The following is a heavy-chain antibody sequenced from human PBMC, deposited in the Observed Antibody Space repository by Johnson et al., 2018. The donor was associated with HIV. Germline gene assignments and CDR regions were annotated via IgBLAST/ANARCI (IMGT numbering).Heavy chain of an antibody. Sequence: VQLVESGGGMVQPGGSLRLSCAASGLTVSTNYMSWVRQAPGRGLEWVSSITVSGGITHYADSVKGRFTISRDNSKDTLYLQMNSLRVEDTAVYYCARVYYYDNKDGFDIWGQGTTVTVSS. V-gene: IGHV3-23*04. D-gene: IGHD3-22*01. CDR3: ARVYYYDNKDGFDI. CDR1: GLTVSTNY. J-gene: IGHJ3*02. CDR2: ITVSGGIT.